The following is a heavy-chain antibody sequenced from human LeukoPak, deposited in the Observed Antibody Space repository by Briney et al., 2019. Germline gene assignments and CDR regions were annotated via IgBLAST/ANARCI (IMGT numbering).Heavy chain of an antibody. Sequence: SGGSLRLSCVVSGFSFSDSYMTWLRQTPGKGLESLAYISPSSHDIYYADSVKGRFTISRDNAKNSLYLQMNSLRAEDTALYYCARDNPHYYDSSGYYRAFDIWGQGTMVTVSS. D-gene: IGHD3-22*01. V-gene: IGHV3-11*05. CDR3: ARDNPHYYDSSGYYRAFDI. J-gene: IGHJ3*02. CDR1: GFSFSDSY. CDR2: ISPSSHDI.